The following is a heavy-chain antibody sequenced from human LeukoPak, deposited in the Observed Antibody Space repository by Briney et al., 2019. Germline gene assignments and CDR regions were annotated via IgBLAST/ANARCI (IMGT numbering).Heavy chain of an antibody. J-gene: IGHJ4*02. Sequence: GGSLRLSCAASGFTFTSSAMSWVRQASGKGLEWVSGISSSGGSTYYADSVKGRFTISRDNSKNTLYLQMNSLRAEDTAVYYCAKDRIATTAGDYWGQGTLVTVSS. CDR1: GFTFTSSA. V-gene: IGHV3-23*01. CDR3: AKDRIATTAGDY. CDR2: ISSSGGST. D-gene: IGHD6-13*01.